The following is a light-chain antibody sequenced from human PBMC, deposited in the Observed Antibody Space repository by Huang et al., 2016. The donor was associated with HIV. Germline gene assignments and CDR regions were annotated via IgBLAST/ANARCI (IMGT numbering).Light chain of an antibody. CDR3: QQDYSFSLT. Sequence: AIRITQSPSSLSASTGDKVSITCRASQDINTYLAWYQQKPGKPPSLLIYATSTLQSGVPSRFSGSGSGADCTLTIAHLQAEDFATYYCQQDYSFSLTFGQGSQVEV. J-gene: IGKJ1*01. CDR2: ATS. CDR1: QDINTY. V-gene: IGKV1-8*01.